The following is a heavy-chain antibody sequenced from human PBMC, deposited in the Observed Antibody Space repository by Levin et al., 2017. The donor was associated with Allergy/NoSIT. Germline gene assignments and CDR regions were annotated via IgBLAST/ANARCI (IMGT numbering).Heavy chain of an antibody. CDR1: GSSITSHYF. CDR3: ARIVGASHIDS. Sequence: KASETLSLTCIVDGSSITSHYFWGWIRQPPGKGPQWIGSINHAGNTYYKPSLMSRVTMSVDTSKNQFSLKVMSVTAADTAVYYCARIVGASHIDSWGQGTLVTVSS. CDR2: INHAGNT. D-gene: IGHD1-26*01. V-gene: IGHV4-38-2*02. J-gene: IGHJ4*02.